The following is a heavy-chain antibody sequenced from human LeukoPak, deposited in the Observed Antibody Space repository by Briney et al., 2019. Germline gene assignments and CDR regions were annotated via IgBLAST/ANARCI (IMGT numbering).Heavy chain of an antibody. J-gene: IGHJ4*02. V-gene: IGHV3-30*18. Sequence: GGSLRLSCAAAGFIFSSYSMHWVRQAPGKGLEWVAVISYDGSKKYYPESVRGRFTISRDNSKNTLSLQMNSLRAEDTAVYYCAKDFGYDSGTYLEQWGQGTLVTVSS. CDR2: ISYDGSKK. D-gene: IGHD3-10*01. CDR3: AKDFGYDSGTYLEQ. CDR1: GFIFSSYS.